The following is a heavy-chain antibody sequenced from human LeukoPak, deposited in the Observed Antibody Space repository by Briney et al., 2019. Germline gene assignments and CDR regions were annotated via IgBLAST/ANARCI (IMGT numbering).Heavy chain of an antibody. Sequence: ETLSLTCTVSGGSISSYYWNWIRQPAGKGLEWIGRIYSSGSTNYNPSLKSRVTMSVDTSKNQFSLKLKSVTAADTAVYYCARGGYYDSSRPDAFDIWGQGTTVTVSS. J-gene: IGHJ3*02. D-gene: IGHD3-22*01. V-gene: IGHV4-4*07. CDR1: GGSISSYY. CDR3: ARGGYYDSSRPDAFDI. CDR2: IYSSGST.